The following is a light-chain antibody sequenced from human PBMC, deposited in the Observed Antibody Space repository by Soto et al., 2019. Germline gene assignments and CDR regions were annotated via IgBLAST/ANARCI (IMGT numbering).Light chain of an antibody. Sequence: EIVMTQSPATLSVSPGERATLSCRASQSVSSTLAWYQQKPGQAPRLLIYGASTRATGIPARFSGSGSGTEFTLTISSVQSEDCAINYCKQYNDWPQTFGQGTKVEIK. CDR2: GAS. V-gene: IGKV3-15*01. J-gene: IGKJ1*01. CDR3: KQYNDWPQT. CDR1: QSVSST.